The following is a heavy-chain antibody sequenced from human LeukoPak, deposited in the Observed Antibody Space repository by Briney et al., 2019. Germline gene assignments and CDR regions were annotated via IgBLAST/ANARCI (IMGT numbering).Heavy chain of an antibody. V-gene: IGHV5-51*01. Sequence: GESLKISCTGSGYSFTSYWIGWVRQMSGKGLEWMGIIYPGASDTRYSPSFQGQVTISADKSTSTAYVQWSSLKASDTAMYYCAKRAATGKHFDYWGQGTLVTVSS. CDR1: GYSFTSYW. D-gene: IGHD6-13*01. CDR2: IYPGASDT. CDR3: AKRAATGKHFDY. J-gene: IGHJ4*02.